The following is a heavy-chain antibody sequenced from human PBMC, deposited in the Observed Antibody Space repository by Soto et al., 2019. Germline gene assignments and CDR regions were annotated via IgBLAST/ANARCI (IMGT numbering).Heavy chain of an antibody. D-gene: IGHD3-3*01. CDR3: AARWDYDFWSGSGYYGMDV. V-gene: IGHV1-58*01. CDR2: VVVGSGNT. J-gene: IGHJ6*02. CDR1: GFTFTNSA. Sequence: PVKVSCKASGFTFTNSAVHCVRQARGQRLDWIGWVVVGSGNTNYAQKFQERVNITRDMSTSTACMELSSLRSEDTAVYYCAARWDYDFWSGSGYYGMDVWGQGTTVTVSS.